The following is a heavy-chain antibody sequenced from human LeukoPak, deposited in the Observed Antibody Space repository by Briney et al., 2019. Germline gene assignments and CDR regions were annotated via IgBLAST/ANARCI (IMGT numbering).Heavy chain of an antibody. D-gene: IGHD3-9*01. Sequence: SETLSLTCTVSSGSITSSSFYWGWIRQPPGQGLEWIGSISYSGDTYYNPSLKSRVTISGDTPKTQFSLKLSSVTAADTAVYYCARQGSGYNVLTGYSRSPYYFDFWGQGTLVTVSS. J-gene: IGHJ4*02. V-gene: IGHV4-39*01. CDR3: ARQGSGYNVLTGYSRSPYYFDF. CDR1: SGSITSSSFY. CDR2: ISYSGDT.